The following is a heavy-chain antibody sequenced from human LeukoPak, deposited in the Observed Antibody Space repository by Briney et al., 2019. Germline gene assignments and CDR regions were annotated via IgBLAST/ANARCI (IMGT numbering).Heavy chain of an antibody. CDR3: ATYYYDSSGYQTDY. CDR2: IKQDGSEK. J-gene: IGHJ4*02. CDR1: GFTFSTYW. V-gene: IGHV3-7*01. Sequence: PGGSLRLSCAASGFTFSTYWMSWVRQAPGKGLEWVANIKQDGSEKYYVASVKGRFTISRDNAKNSLYLQMNSLRAEDTAVYYCATYYYDSSGYQTDYWGQGTLVTVSS. D-gene: IGHD3-22*01.